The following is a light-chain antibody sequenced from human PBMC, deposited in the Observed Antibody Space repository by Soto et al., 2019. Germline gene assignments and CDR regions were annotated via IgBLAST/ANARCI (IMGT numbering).Light chain of an antibody. Sequence: QSALTQPRSVSGSPGQSVTISCTGTSSDVGGYNYVSWYQQHPGKAPKVMIHDVSKRPSGVPDRFSGSKSGNTASLTISGLQAEDEADYYCCSYAGSYTEVFGGGTKVTVL. V-gene: IGLV2-11*01. CDR2: DVS. CDR1: SSDVGGYNY. J-gene: IGLJ2*01. CDR3: CSYAGSYTEV.